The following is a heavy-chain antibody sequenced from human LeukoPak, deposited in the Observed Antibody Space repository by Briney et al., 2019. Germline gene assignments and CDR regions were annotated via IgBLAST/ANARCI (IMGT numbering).Heavy chain of an antibody. J-gene: IGHJ3*02. Sequence: PGGSLRLSCAASGFTFSSYSMNWVRQAPGKRLEWVSSISSSSSCIYYADSVKGRFTISRDNAKNSLYLQMNSLRAEDTAVYYCARYGGGHWAFDIWGQGTMVTVSS. V-gene: IGHV3-21*01. CDR3: ARYGGGHWAFDI. CDR1: GFTFSSYS. CDR2: ISSSSSCI. D-gene: IGHD3-10*01.